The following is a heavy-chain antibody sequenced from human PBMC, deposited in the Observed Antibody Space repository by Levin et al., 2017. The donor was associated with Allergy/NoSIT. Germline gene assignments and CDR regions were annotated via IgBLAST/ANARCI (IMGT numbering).Heavy chain of an antibody. V-gene: IGHV4-34*01. D-gene: IGHD2-15*01. J-gene: IGHJ5*02. CDR1: GGSFSGYY. Sequence: SETLSLTCAVYGGSFSGYYWSWIRQPPGKGLEWIGEINHSGSTNYNPSLKSRVTISVDTSKNQFSLKLSSVTAADTAVYYCARGLVYCSGGSCYSRWFDPWGQGTLVTVSS. CDR2: INHSGST. CDR3: ARGLVYCSGGSCYSRWFDP.